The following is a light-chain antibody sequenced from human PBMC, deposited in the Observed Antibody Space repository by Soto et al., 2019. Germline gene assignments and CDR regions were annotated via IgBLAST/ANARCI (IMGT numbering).Light chain of an antibody. V-gene: IGKV1-39*01. J-gene: IGKJ1*01. CDR1: QSISSY. Sequence: IQMTQSPSSLSASVGDRVTITCRAGQSISSYLNWYQQKPGKAPKLLIYAASSLQSGVPSRFSGSGSGTDFTLTISSLQPEDFATYYCQQSYSTPWTFGQGTKVEIK. CDR2: AAS. CDR3: QQSYSTPWT.